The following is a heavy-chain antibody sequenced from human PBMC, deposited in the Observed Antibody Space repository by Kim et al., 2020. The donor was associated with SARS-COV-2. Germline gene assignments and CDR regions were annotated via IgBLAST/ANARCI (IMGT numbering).Heavy chain of an antibody. D-gene: IGHD3-10*01. Sequence: ASVKVSCKASGYTFTSYGISWVRQAPGQGLEWMGWISAYNGNTNYAQKLQGRVTMTTDTSTSTAYMELRSLRSDDTAVYYCARVEGKYGSGRYFDLWGRGTLVTVSS. J-gene: IGHJ2*01. CDR1: GYTFTSYG. V-gene: IGHV1-18*04. CDR2: ISAYNGNT. CDR3: ARVEGKYGSGRYFDL.